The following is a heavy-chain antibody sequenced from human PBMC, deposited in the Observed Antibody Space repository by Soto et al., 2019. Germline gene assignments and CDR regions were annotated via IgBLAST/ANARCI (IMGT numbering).Heavy chain of an antibody. CDR1: GFTFSSYA. CDR2: ISSNGGST. CDR3: VRLWATPLAYGMDV. J-gene: IGHJ6*02. D-gene: IGHD1-26*01. V-gene: IGHV3-64D*06. Sequence: VGSLRLSCSASGFTFSSYAMHWVRQAPGKGLEYVSAISSNGGSTYYADSVKGRFTISRDNSKNTPYLQMSSLRAEDTAVYYCVRLWATPLAYGMDVWGQGTTVTVSS.